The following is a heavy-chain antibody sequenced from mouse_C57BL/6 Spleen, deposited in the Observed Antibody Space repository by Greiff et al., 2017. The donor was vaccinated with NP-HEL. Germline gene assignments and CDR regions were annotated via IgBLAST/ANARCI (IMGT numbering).Heavy chain of an antibody. CDR2: INPSSGYT. D-gene: IGHD1-1*01. J-gene: IGHJ2*01. Sequence: QVQLKQPGAELVKPGASVKLSCKASGYTFTSYWMHWVKQRPGQGLEWIGYINPSSGYTKYNQKFKDKATLTADKSSSTAYMQLSSLTYEDSAVYYCARKAVVATDYFDYWGQGTTLTVSS. V-gene: IGHV1-7*01. CDR1: GYTFTSYW. CDR3: ARKAVVATDYFDY.